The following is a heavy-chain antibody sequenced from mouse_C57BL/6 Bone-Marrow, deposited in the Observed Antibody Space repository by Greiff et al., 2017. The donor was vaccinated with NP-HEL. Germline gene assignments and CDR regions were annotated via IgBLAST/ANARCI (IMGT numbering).Heavy chain of an antibody. CDR3: ALYYGSSWDYFDY. V-gene: IGHV1-22*01. J-gene: IGHJ2*01. D-gene: IGHD1-1*01. CDR1: GYTFTDYN. CDR2: INPNNGGT. Sequence: EVQLQQSGPELVKPGASVKMSCKASGYTFTDYNMHWVKQSHGKSLEWIGYINPNNGGTSYNQKFKGKATLTVNKSSSTAYMELRSLTSEDSAVYYCALYYGSSWDYFDYGGQGTTLTVSS.